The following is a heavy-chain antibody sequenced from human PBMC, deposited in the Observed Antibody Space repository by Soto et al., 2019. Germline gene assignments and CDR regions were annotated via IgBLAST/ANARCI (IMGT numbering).Heavy chain of an antibody. CDR2: IYYSGST. J-gene: IGHJ4*02. V-gene: IGHV4-31*03. CDR3: ARRIVVVPAANGGIDY. Sequence: SETLSLTCTVSGGSISSGGYYWSWIRQHPGKGLEWIGYIYYSGSTYYNPSLKSRVTISVDTSKNQFSLKLSSVTAADTAVYYCARRIVVVPAANGGIDYWGQGTLVTVSS. D-gene: IGHD2-2*01. CDR1: GGSISSGGYY.